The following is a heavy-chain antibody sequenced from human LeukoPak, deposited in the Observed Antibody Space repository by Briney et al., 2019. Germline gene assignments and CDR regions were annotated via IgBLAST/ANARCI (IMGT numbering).Heavy chain of an antibody. V-gene: IGHV4-39*01. CDR3: ARKYRRLAYYDY. J-gene: IGHJ4*02. Sequence: SETLSLTCSVSGGSINSSSYYWVWIRQPPGKGLEWIGSIYYSGNAYYKPSLKSRITISVDTSTNPFSLRLSSVTAADMAVYYCARKYRRLAYYDYWGQGTLVTVSS. D-gene: IGHD2/OR15-2a*01. CDR1: GGSINSSSYY. CDR2: IYYSGNA.